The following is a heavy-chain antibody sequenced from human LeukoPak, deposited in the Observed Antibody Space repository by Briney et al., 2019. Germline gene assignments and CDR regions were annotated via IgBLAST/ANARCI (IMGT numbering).Heavy chain of an antibody. J-gene: IGHJ4*02. D-gene: IGHD6-19*01. V-gene: IGHV3-7*01. Sequence: TGGSLRLSCAASGFTFSSYWMNWVRQAPGKGLEWVANINQDGTEKYYVDSVRGRFTISRDNAKNSLYLQMNSLRAEDTAVYYCARDVLAGTFDHWGQGTLVTVSS. CDR3: ARDVLAGTFDH. CDR1: GFTFSSYW. CDR2: INQDGTEK.